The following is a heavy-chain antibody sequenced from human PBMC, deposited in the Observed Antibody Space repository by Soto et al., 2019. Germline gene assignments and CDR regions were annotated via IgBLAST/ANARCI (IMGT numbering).Heavy chain of an antibody. J-gene: IGHJ4*02. V-gene: IGHV3-23*01. CDR3: AKLTYSDLWSGSHDS. D-gene: IGHD3-3*01. CDR1: GFTFSSRA. CDR2: ISASGDNT. Sequence: GGSLRLSCAASGFTFSSRAMSWVRQAPGKGLDWVSIISASGDNTYYADSVKGRFTISRDNSKNNLYLQVNSLRAEDTAVYYCAKLTYSDLWSGSHDSWGQGTLVTVSS.